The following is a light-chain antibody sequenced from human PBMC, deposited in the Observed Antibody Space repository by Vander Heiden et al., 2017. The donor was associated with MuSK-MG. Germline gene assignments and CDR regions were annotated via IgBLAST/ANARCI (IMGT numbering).Light chain of an antibody. CDR2: GNS. CDR3: QSYDSSLSGWV. Sequence: QSVLTQPPSVSGAPGPRVTIPCPGASSNSGACYELHCYHQLPGTAPKLLIYGNSNRPSGVPDRFSGSKSGTSAALAITGLQAEDEADYYCQSYDSSLSGWVFGGGTKLTVL. V-gene: IGLV1-40*01. CDR1: SSNSGACYE. J-gene: IGLJ3*02.